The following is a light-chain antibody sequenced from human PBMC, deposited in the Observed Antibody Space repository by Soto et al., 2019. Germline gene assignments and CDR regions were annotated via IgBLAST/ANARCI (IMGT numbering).Light chain of an antibody. CDR3: RQYDNSPLT. CDR2: GAA. J-gene: IGKJ1*01. V-gene: IGKV3-20*01. Sequence: EIVLTQPPGTLSLSPGERATLSCRASQSININYLAWYQQKPGQGPRLLMYGAASRATGIPARFSGSGSGTDFTLANSSLEPEDFAMYFCRQYDNSPLTFGQGTKVAIK. CDR1: QSININY.